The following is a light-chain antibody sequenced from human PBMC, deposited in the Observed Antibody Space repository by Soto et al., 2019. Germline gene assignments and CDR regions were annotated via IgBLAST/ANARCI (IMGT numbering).Light chain of an antibody. J-gene: IGLJ1*01. Sequence: QSVLTQPPSASGTPGQGVTIYCSGSSSNIGSNTVNWYQQLPGTAPKLLIYSNNQRPSGVPDRFSGSKSGTSASLAISGLQSEDEADYYCAAWDDSLNGYVFGTGTKVTV. CDR3: AAWDDSLNGYV. CDR1: SSNIGSNT. V-gene: IGLV1-44*01. CDR2: SNN.